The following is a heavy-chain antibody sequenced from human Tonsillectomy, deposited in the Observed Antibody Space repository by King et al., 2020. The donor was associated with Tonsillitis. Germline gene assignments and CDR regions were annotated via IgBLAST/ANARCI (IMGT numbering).Heavy chain of an antibody. V-gene: IGHV1-2*02. CDR2: INPNSGGT. CDR3: ARAGNACCTGASCSPVNYYGLDV. J-gene: IGHJ6*02. CDR1: GYTFTGYY. D-gene: IGHD2-8*02. Sequence: QLVQSGAEVKKPGASVKVSCKASGYTFTGYYMHWVRQAPGQGLEWMGWINPNSGGTNYAQKFQGRVTMTRDTSISTAYMELSRLRSDDTAVYYCARAGNACCTGASCSPVNYYGLDVWGQGTTVTVSS.